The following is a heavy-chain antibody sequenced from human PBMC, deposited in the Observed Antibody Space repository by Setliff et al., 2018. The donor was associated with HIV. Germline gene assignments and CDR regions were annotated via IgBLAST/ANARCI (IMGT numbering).Heavy chain of an antibody. Sequence: PSETLSLTCGVSGYSISSTSYYWGWIRQPPGKGLEWIGNIYYSGGTDYHPSLKSRVTISVDTSKNQFSLKLGSVTAADTAVYFCARRFEQWLAFDYWGQGTLVTVSS. D-gene: IGHD6-19*01. V-gene: IGHV4-39*01. J-gene: IGHJ4*02. CDR2: IYYSGGT. CDR3: ARRFEQWLAFDY. CDR1: GYSISSTSYY.